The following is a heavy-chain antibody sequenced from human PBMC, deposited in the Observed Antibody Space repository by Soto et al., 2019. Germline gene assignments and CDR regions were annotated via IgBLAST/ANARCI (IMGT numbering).Heavy chain of an antibody. V-gene: IGHV3-11*05. CDR2: ISSSSGYV. CDR1: GFTFTDYY. Sequence: QVQVVESGGGLVKPGGSLRLSCAASGFTFTDYYMTWIRQAPGKGLEWLSYISSSSGYVNYADSVKGRFTISRNNAQNSLYLQMNSPRADDTAVYYCAIGHSSQERIQPSLSFDYLGQGTLVTVSS. J-gene: IGHJ4*02. CDR3: AIGHSSQERIQPSLSFDY. D-gene: IGHD6-13*01.